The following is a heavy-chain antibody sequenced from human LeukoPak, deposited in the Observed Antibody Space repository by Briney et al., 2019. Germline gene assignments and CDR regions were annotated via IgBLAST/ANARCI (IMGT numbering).Heavy chain of an antibody. CDR2: VYTSGLT. CDR3: AREPRSDYDYDDYVGGWFDY. J-gene: IGHJ4*02. CDR1: GGSIGTYY. Sequence: SETLSLTCTVSGGSIGTYYWSWIRQPAGEGLEWIGRVYTSGLTYYSPSLKSRVTMSVDTSKNQFSLKLNSVTAADTAVYYCAREPRSDYDYDDYVGGWFDYWGQGTLVTVSS. D-gene: IGHD4-17*01. V-gene: IGHV4-4*07.